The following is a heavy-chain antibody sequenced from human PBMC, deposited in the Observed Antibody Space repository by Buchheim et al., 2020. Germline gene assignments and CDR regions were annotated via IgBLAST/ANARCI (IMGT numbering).Heavy chain of an antibody. Sequence: EVQLVESGGGLVQPGGSLRLSCVASGFTFDDYAMSWVRQAPGKGLEWVAGSSFSGGMTDYADSVKGRFTISRDNSKSTLLLQMNSLKAEDTAVYYCAKFEQSSSSSSGFDHWGQGT. V-gene: IGHV3-23*04. CDR1: GFTFDDYA. CDR3: AKFEQSSSSSSGFDH. J-gene: IGHJ4*02. D-gene: IGHD6-6*01. CDR2: SSFSGGMT.